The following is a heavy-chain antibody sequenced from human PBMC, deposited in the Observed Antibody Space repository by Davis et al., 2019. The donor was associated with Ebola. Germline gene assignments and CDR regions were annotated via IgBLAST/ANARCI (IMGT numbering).Heavy chain of an antibody. CDR1: GCPTSPYY. J-gene: IGHJ4*02. V-gene: IGHV4-59*08. Sequence: MPSETLSLTCTVPGCPTSPYYWSWIRQPPGKGLEWIGYIYYSGSTKYNHSLKGRVAISVDTSKNQFSLKLSTVTAAETAVYYCARSYGTAPFDYWVQGTLVTVSS. CDR3: ARSYGTAPFDY. CDR2: IYYSGST. D-gene: IGHD3-10*01.